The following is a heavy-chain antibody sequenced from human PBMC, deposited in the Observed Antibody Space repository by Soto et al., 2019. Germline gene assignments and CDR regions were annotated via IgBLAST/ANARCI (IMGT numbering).Heavy chain of an antibody. CDR2: IWYDGSKE. CDR1: GFTFSNYG. D-gene: IGHD3-10*01. CDR3: ARDSYPSSYYYYMNV. Sequence: QLVESGGGVVQPGGSLRLSCAASGFTFSNYGMHWVRQAPGKGLDWVALIWYDGSKEFYIDSVKGRFTISRDNSNNTLYRQMNSLRAEDTAVYYCARDSYPSSYYYYMNVWGKGISVTVSS. V-gene: IGHV3-33*01. J-gene: IGHJ6*03.